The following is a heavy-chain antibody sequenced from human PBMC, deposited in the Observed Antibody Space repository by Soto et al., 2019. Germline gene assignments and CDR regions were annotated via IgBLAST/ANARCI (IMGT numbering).Heavy chain of an antibody. Sequence: QLVQSGAEVKKPGASVKVSCKVSSFTLNSYGISWVRQAPGQGLEWMGWISAYNGNTNYAQKFQGRVTMTTDTSTRTAYMDLRSLRSADTAVYYCARLVSVALVNYFDFWGQGSLVTVTS. V-gene: IGHV1-18*01. CDR3: ARLVSVALVNYFDF. J-gene: IGHJ4*02. CDR1: SFTLNSYG. D-gene: IGHD1-7*01. CDR2: ISAYNGNT.